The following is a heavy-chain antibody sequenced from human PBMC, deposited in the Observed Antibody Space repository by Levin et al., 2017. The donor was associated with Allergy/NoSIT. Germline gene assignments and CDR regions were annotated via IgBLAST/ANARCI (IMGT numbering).Heavy chain of an antibody. Sequence: SWGSLRLSCTVSGGSISSYYWSWIRQPPGKGLEWIGYIYYSGSTNYNPSLKSRVTISVDTSKNQFSLKLSSVTAADTAVYYCARDRSASGGPGVYFDYWGQGTLVTVSS. CDR2: IYYSGST. D-gene: IGHD2-15*01. V-gene: IGHV4-59*01. CDR1: GGSISSYY. CDR3: ARDRSASGGPGVYFDY. J-gene: IGHJ4*02.